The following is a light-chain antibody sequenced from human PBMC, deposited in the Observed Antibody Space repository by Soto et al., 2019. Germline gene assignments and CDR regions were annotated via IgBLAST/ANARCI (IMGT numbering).Light chain of an antibody. CDR1: QSISSY. V-gene: IGKV1-39*01. CDR3: QQSYSTSPLT. J-gene: IGKJ4*01. CDR2: AAS. Sequence: DIQLTHSPCFLSASIGDRGTSTCRASQSISSYLNWYQQKPGKAPKLLIYAASSLQSDVPSRFSGSGSGTYFTLTIRSLQPEDFAIYYCQQSYSTSPLTCGGGTKGDIK.